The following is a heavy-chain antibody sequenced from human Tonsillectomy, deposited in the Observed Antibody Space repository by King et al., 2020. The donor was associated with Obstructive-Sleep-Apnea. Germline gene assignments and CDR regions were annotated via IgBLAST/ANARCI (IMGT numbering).Heavy chain of an antibody. CDR1: GYTFTDYY. CDR3: AKVNTMTSIDY. CDR2: INPNSGGT. V-gene: IGHV1-2*02. Sequence: QLVQSGAEVKKPGASVKVSCTASGYTFTDYYMHWVRQAPGQGLEWMGWINPNSGGTKYAQNFQGRVTMTRDTSISTAYMELSRLRSDDTAVFYCAKVNTMTSIDYWGQGTLVTVSS. D-gene: IGHD3-22*01. J-gene: IGHJ4*02.